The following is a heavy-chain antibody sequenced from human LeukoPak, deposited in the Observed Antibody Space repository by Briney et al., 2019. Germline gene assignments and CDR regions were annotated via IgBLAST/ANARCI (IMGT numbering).Heavy chain of an antibody. CDR2: ISDSGGDT. J-gene: IGHJ4*02. CDR1: GFTFSAYG. D-gene: IGHD6-6*01. V-gene: IGHV3-23*01. Sequence: PGGSLRLSCAASGFTFSAYGMNWVRQAPGKELEWVSAISDSGGDTYYTDSVKGRFTISRDNSKNALYLHMNSLTAEDTALYYCAKRVPYSSSTVYFDSWGQGTLVTVSS. CDR3: AKRVPYSSSTVYFDS.